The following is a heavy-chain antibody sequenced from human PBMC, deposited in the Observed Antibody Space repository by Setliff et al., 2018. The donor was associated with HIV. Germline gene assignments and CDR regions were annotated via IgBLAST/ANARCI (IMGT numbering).Heavy chain of an antibody. CDR2: ISAYNGNT. CDR1: GYTFINYG. V-gene: IGHV1-18*01. Sequence: ASVKVSCKASGYTFINYGISWVRQTPGQGLEWMGWISAYNGNTNFAQNLQDGVTLTTDTSTTTAYMELKSLGSDDTAVYYCARDNRWGSPPPGYFDYWGQGRLVTVSS. J-gene: IGHJ4*02. D-gene: IGHD7-27*01. CDR3: ARDNRWGSPPPGYFDY.